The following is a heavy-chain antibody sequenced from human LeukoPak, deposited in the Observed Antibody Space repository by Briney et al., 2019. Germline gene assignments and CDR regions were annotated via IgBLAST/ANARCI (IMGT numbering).Heavy chain of an antibody. CDR2: IGGSGSST. CDR1: GFTLTSYA. CDR3: AKKGATTGDFDY. D-gene: IGHD1-26*01. Sequence: GGSLRLSCAASGFTLTSYALNWVRQAPGKGLEWVSAIGGSGSSTYYADSVKGRFTISRDNSKSTLYLQMNSLRAEDTAVYYCAKKGATTGDFDYWGQGTLVTVSS. J-gene: IGHJ4*02. V-gene: IGHV3-23*01.